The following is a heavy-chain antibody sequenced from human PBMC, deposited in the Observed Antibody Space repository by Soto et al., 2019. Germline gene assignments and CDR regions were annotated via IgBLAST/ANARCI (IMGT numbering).Heavy chain of an antibody. D-gene: IGHD6-13*01. V-gene: IGHV4-34*01. CDR1: GGSFSGYY. Sequence: SEPLSLTCAVYGGSFSGYYWSWIRQPPGKGLEWIGEINHSGSTNYNPSLKSRVTISVDTSKNQFSLKLSSVTAADTAVYYCASRTRWIAAAGTGLGLVYWGQGTLVTVSS. J-gene: IGHJ4*02. CDR2: INHSGST. CDR3: ASRTRWIAAAGTGLGLVY.